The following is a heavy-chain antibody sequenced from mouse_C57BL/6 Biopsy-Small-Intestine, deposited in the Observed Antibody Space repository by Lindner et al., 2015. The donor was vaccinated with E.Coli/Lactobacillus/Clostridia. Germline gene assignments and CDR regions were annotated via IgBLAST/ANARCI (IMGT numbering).Heavy chain of an antibody. V-gene: IGHV1-19*01. CDR1: GYTFTDYY. CDR2: INPYNGGT. Sequence: QLQESGPVLVKPGASVKVSCKASGYTFTDYYMNWVKQSHGKSLEWIGVINPYNGGTSYNQKFKGKATLTVGKSSSTAYMELNSLTSEDSAVYYCARGDWFAYWGQGTLVTVSA. J-gene: IGHJ3*01. CDR3: ARGDWFAY.